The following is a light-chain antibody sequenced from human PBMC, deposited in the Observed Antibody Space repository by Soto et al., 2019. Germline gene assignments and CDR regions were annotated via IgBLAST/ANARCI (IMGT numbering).Light chain of an antibody. J-gene: IGKJ2*01. CDR3: QQYGSSPPYT. V-gene: IGKV3-15*01. Sequence: EIVMTQSPATLSVSPGERATLSCRASQSVGNNLAWFQQKPGQAPWLLIYGASTRVTGIPARFSGSGSGREFTLTINSLQSEDFAVYYCQQYGSSPPYTFGQGTKLEI. CDR2: GAS. CDR1: QSVGNN.